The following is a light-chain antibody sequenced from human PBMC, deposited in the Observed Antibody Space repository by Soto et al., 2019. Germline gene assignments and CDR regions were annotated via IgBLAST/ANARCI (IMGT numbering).Light chain of an antibody. V-gene: IGKV3-20*01. CDR1: QSVKDN. Sequence: EVVLTQSPGSLSLSPGGRATLSCRASQSVKDNVAWYQHKAGQAPRLLIYGASNRATGIPDRFSGSGSGTDFTLTISRLEPEDFAVYYCQQYGSSGTFGQGTKVDIK. CDR2: GAS. CDR3: QQYGSSGT. J-gene: IGKJ1*01.